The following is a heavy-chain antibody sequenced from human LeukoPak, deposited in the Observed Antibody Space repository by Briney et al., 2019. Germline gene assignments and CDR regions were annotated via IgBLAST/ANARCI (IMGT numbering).Heavy chain of an antibody. V-gene: IGHV3-30*18. D-gene: IGHD2-8*01. CDR1: GFTFSSYG. Sequence: GGSLRLSCAASGFTFSSYGMHWVRQAPGKGLEWVAVISYDGSNKYYADSVKGRFTISRDNSKNTLYLQMNSLRAEDTAVYYCAKGNGQQMFDYWGQGTLVTVSS. CDR3: AKGNGQQMFDY. CDR2: ISYDGSNK. J-gene: IGHJ4*02.